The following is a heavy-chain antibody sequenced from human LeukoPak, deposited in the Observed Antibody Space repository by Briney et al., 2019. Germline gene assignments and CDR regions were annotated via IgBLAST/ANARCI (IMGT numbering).Heavy chain of an antibody. Sequence: SETLSLTCTVSGGSISSSSYYWGWIRQPPGKGLEWIGSIYYSGSTYYNPSLKSRVTISVDTSKNQFSLKLSSVTAADTAVYYCARDGYSAAQLYGSGSPGSWWFDPWGQGTLVTVSS. D-gene: IGHD3-10*01. V-gene: IGHV4-39*07. CDR2: IYYSGST. CDR1: GGSISSSSYY. J-gene: IGHJ5*02. CDR3: ARDGYSAAQLYGSGSPGSWWFDP.